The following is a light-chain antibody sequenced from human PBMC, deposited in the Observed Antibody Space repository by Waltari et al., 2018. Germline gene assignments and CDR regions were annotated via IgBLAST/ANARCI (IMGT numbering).Light chain of an antibody. CDR1: DSLLYSPNHKNY. J-gene: IGKJ1*01. Sequence: DIVMTQSPDSLAVSLGERATINCKSSDSLLYSPNHKNYLAWFQQKPGQPPKLLIHWASSRDSGVPDRFSGSGSGTDFTLSISSLQAEDVAVYYCQQYVRLPWTFGQGTQVEVK. CDR2: WAS. V-gene: IGKV4-1*01. CDR3: QQYVRLPWT.